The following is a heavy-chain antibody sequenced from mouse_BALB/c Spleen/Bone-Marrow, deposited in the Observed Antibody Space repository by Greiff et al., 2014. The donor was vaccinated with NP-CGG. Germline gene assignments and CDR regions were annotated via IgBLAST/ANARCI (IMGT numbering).Heavy chain of an antibody. CDR3: AYGSSYDYFDY. J-gene: IGHJ2*01. Sequence: EVKLQESGAELVKPGASVKLSCTASGFNIKDTYMHWVKQRPEQGLEWIGRIDPANGNTKYDPKFQGKATITADTSSNTAYVQLSSLTSEDTAVYYCAYGSSYDYFDYWGQGTTLTVSS. CDR2: IDPANGNT. CDR1: GFNIKDTY. D-gene: IGHD1-1*01. V-gene: IGHV14-3*02.